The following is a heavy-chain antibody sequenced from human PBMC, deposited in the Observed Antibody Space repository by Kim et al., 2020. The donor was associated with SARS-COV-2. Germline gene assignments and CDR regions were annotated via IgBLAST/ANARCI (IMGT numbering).Heavy chain of an antibody. CDR2: IYYSGST. CDR3: ARDGTWFGELLGYYGMDV. J-gene: IGHJ6*02. Sequence: SETLSLTCTVSGGSISSYYWSWIRQPPGKGLEWIGYIYYSGSTNYNPSLKSRVTISVDTSKNQFSLKLSSVTAADTAVYYCARDGTWFGELLGYYGMDVWGQGTTVTVSS. D-gene: IGHD3-10*01. CDR1: GGSISSYY. V-gene: IGHV4-59*01.